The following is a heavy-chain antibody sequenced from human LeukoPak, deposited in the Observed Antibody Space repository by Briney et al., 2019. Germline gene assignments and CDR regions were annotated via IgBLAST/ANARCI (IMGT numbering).Heavy chain of an antibody. CDR1: GYTFISYY. V-gene: IGHV1-46*01. J-gene: IGHJ5*02. CDR2: INPSGGTT. CDR3: ARAEGWGNKVRGVIVGFDP. D-gene: IGHD3-10*01. Sequence: ASVKVSCKASGYTFISYYVHWVRQAGGQGLEWMGIINPSGGTTVYAQRFQGRVTKTRDTSTSTVYMELSRLRSEDTAVYYCARAEGWGNKVRGVIVGFDPWGQGTLVTVSS.